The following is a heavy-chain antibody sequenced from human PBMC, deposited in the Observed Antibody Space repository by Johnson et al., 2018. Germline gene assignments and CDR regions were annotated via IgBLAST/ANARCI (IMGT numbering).Heavy chain of an antibody. J-gene: IGHJ6*02. V-gene: IGHV3-74*01. Sequence: VQLQESGGGLVQPGGSLRLSCAASGFTFSYNWMHWVRQAPGKGLVCVSRINSDGSSTNYADSVKGRFTISRDNAKNTLYLQMNSLRAEDTAVYYCARDFYPYYYGMDGWGQGTTVTVSS. CDR1: GFTFSYNW. CDR2: INSDGSST. D-gene: IGHD3-3*01. CDR3: ARDFYPYYYGMDG.